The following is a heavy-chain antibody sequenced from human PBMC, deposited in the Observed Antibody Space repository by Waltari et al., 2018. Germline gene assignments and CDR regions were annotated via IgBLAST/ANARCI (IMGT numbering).Heavy chain of an antibody. Sequence: EVQVLESGGDLVQPGGSLRLSCAASGFRFSTSGMSWVRQGPGKGLEWVSGIHNDGSRTYYVDSVKGRFTISRDNSKNTMSLQMNSLRAEDTGIYYCVKGIWTSAASYYAGLDVWGQGTTVTVSS. V-gene: IGHV3-23*03. J-gene: IGHJ6*02. D-gene: IGHD3-22*01. CDR2: IHNDGSRT. CDR1: GFRFSTSG. CDR3: VKGIWTSAASYYAGLDV.